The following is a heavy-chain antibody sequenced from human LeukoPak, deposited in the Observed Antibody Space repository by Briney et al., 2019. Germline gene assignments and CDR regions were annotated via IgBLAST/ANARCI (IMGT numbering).Heavy chain of an antibody. CDR1: GLSVSQNS. CDR3: ARETWGYDILTGYTRNYFDY. D-gene: IGHD3-9*01. V-gene: IGHV3-66*01. CDR2: IYSGGST. Sequence: GGSLRLSCAVSGLSVSQNSINWVRQAPGKGLEWVSVIYSGGSTYYADSVKGRFTISRDNSKNTLYLQMNSLRAEDTAVYYCARETWGYDILTGYTRNYFDYWGQGTLVTVSS. J-gene: IGHJ4*02.